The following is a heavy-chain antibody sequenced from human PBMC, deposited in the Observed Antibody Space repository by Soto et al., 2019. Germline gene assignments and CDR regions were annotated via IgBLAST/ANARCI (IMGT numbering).Heavy chain of an antibody. V-gene: IGHV1-18*01. Sequence: ASVKVSCKASGYTFTSYGISWVRQAPGQGLEWMAWINAYNGNTDYAHKVQGRVTVTTDTSTTTAYMELRSLTSDDTAVYYCARAIAGGYGHTTLDYWGQGTLVTVSS. CDR3: ARAIAGGYGHTTLDY. J-gene: IGHJ4*02. CDR2: INAYNGNT. D-gene: IGHD5-18*01. CDR1: GYTFTSYG.